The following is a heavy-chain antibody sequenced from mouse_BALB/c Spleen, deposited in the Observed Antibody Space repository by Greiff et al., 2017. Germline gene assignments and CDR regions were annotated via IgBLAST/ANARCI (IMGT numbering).Heavy chain of an antibody. CDR1: GFNIKDYY. D-gene: IGHD3-1*01. V-gene: IGHV14-4*02. CDR2: IDPENGDT. J-gene: IGHJ3*01. CDR3: TDGPWFAY. Sequence: EVKLQESGAELVRSGASVKLSCTASGFNIKDYYMHWVKQRPEQGLEWIGWIDPENGDTEYAPKFQGKATMTADTSSNTAYLQLSSLTSEDTAVYYCTDGPWFAYWGQGTLVTVSA.